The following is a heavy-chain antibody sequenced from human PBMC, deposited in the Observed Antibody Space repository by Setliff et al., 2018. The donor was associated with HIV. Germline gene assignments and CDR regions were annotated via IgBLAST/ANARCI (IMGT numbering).Heavy chain of an antibody. CDR1: GITFSSYA. J-gene: IGHJ3*02. CDR2: ISGSGGST. CDR3: ARDWPGYGFDI. Sequence: GGSLRLSCAASGITFSSYAMSWVRQAPGKGLEWVSGISGSGGSTYYADSVKGRFTISRDNAKNSLYLQMNSLRAEDTAVYYCARDWPGYGFDIWGQGTMVTVSS. V-gene: IGHV3-23*01. D-gene: IGHD7-27*01.